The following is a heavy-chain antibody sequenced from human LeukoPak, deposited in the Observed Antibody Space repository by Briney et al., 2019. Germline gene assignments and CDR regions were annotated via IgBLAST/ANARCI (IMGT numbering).Heavy chain of an antibody. CDR2: ISGSGGST. Sequence: GGSLRLSCAASGFTFSSYAMSWVRQAPGKGLEWVSAISGSGGSTYYADSVKGRFTISRDNSKNTLYLQINSLRAEDTAVYYCAKSEYYYDSSGYYPLFDYWGQGTLVTVSS. CDR3: AKSEYYYDSSGYYPLFDY. V-gene: IGHV3-23*01. CDR1: GFTFSSYA. J-gene: IGHJ4*02. D-gene: IGHD3-22*01.